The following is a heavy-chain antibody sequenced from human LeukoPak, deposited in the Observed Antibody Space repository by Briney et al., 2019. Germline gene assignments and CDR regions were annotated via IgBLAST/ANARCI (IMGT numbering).Heavy chain of an antibody. J-gene: IGHJ4*02. CDR2: ISVGSNYI. Sequence: GGSLRLSCAASGYTFSSYSINWVRRAPGKGLEWVSPISVGSNYIYYADSVRGRFSISRDDARNSLYLQMDSLRGDDTAVYYCARLRRNSDRSGYYYYYDYWGQGTLVTVSS. CDR3: ARLRRNSDRSGYYYYYDY. V-gene: IGHV3-21*01. D-gene: IGHD3-22*01. CDR1: GYTFSSYS.